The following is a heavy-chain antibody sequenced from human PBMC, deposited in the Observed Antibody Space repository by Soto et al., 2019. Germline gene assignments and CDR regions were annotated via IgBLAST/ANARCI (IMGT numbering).Heavy chain of an antibody. Sequence: QVHLVQSGAEVKKPGSSVKVSCKTSGGSCNNYAVSWVRQAPGQGLECMGGIIPNFDTPNNAQKLQDRVTIIADESTSTVYMELRSLRSNDTAVYYCAVAMVREILIFESSGMHVWGQGTTVIVSS. J-gene: IGHJ6*02. CDR2: IIPNFDTP. V-gene: IGHV1-69*01. D-gene: IGHD3-10*01. CDR1: GGSCNNYA. CDR3: AVAMVREILIFESSGMHV.